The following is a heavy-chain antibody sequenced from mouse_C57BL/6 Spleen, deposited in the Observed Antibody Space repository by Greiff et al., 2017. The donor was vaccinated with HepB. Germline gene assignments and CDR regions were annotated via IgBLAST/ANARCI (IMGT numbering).Heavy chain of an antibody. Sequence: QVQLQQPGAELVRPGSSVKLSCKASGYTFTSYWMHWVKQRPIQGLEWIGNIDPSDSETHYNQKFKDKATLTVDKSSSTAYMQLSSLTSEDSAVYYWASQLRLRSSFDYWVQGTTLTVSS. J-gene: IGHJ2*01. CDR1: GYTFTSYW. CDR2: IDPSDSET. V-gene: IGHV1-52*01. D-gene: IGHD3-2*02. CDR3: ASQLRLRSSFDY.